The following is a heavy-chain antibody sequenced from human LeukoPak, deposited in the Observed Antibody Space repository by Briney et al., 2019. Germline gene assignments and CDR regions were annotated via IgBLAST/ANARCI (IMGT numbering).Heavy chain of an antibody. D-gene: IGHD5-18*01. V-gene: IGHV3-23*01. CDR3: AKAQSRSYGLRH. CDR2: ISCSGGST. CDR1: GFTFSSYA. J-gene: IGHJ1*01. Sequence: GGSLSLSCAASGFTFSSYAMSWVRQAPGKGPEWVSAISCSGGSTYYADSVKGRFTISRDNSKNTLYLQMNSLRAEDTAVYYCAKAQSRSYGLRHWGQGTLVTVSS.